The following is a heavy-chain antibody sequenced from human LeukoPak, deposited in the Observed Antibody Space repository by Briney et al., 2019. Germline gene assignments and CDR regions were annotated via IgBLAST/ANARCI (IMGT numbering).Heavy chain of an antibody. J-gene: IGHJ4*02. CDR3: ARGGSYGLNY. D-gene: IGHD5-18*01. CDR2: IYHSGST. Sequence: SQTLSLTCAVSGGSISSGGYSWSWIRQPPGKGLEWIGYIYHSGSTNYNPSLKSRVTISVDTSKNQFSLKLSSVTAADTAVYFCARGGSYGLNYWGQGTLVTVSS. V-gene: IGHV4-30-2*01. CDR1: GGSISSGGYS.